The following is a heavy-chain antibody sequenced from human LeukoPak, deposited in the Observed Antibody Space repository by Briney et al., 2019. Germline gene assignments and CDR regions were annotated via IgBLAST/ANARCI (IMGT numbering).Heavy chain of an antibody. Sequence: SQTLSLTCTVSGGSISSGSYYWTWIRQPAGKGLEWIGRIYTSGSTNYNPSLKSRVTISVDTSKNQFSLKLSSVTAADTAVYYCARDSGSYHYFDYWGREPWSPSPQ. J-gene: IGHJ4*02. CDR2: IYTSGST. D-gene: IGHD1-26*01. CDR3: ARDSGSYHYFDY. CDR1: GGSISSGSYY. V-gene: IGHV4-61*02.